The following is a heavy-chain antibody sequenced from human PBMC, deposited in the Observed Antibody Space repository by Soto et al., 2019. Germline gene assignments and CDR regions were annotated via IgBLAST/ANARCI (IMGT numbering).Heavy chain of an antibody. CDR1: GGSISSDDW. Sequence: QVQLQESGPGLVKPSGTLSLTCAVSGGSISSDDWCTWVRQTPGKVMEWIGEIYHSGTTNYNTSLMSRVTIAVDKAKSQFSLRLDSVTAADTAVYYCARSDCYGVCRGKWLDPWGQGILVTVSS. CDR2: IYHSGTT. D-gene: IGHD2-21*02. V-gene: IGHV4-4*02. J-gene: IGHJ5*02. CDR3: ARSDCYGVCRGKWLDP.